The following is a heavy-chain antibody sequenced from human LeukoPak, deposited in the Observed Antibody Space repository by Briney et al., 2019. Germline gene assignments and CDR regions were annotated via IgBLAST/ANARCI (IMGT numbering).Heavy chain of an antibody. CDR2: ISSSSSYI. V-gene: IGHV3-21*01. CDR3: ARDRLHYGEYEKTFDY. CDR1: GFTFSSYS. Sequence: PGGSLRLSCAASGFTFSSYSMNWVRQAPGKGLEWVSSISSSSSYIYYADSVKGRFTISRDNAKKSLYLQMNSLRAEDSAVYYCARDRLHYGEYEKTFDYWGQGTLVTVSS. D-gene: IGHD4-17*01. J-gene: IGHJ4*02.